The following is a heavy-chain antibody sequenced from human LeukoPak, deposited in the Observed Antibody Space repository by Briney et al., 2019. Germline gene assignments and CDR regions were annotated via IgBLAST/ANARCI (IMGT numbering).Heavy chain of an antibody. CDR1: GGSISSSSYY. V-gene: IGHV4-39*07. Sequence: RTSETLSLTCTVSGGSISSSSYYWGWIRQPPGKGLEWIGSIYYSGSTYYNPSLKSRVTISVDTSKNQFSLKLSSVTAADTAVYYCARDHLGFGEFFTNWFDPWGQGTLVTVSS. CDR3: ARDHLGFGEFFTNWFDP. CDR2: IYYSGST. J-gene: IGHJ5*02. D-gene: IGHD3-10*01.